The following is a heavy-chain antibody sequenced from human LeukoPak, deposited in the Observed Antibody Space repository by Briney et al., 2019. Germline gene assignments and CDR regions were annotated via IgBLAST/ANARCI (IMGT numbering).Heavy chain of an antibody. CDR1: GFTVSSNY. CDR3: ARAQSYYDSSGSGINYGAFDI. V-gene: IGHV3-53*01. CDR2: IYSGGSA. J-gene: IGHJ3*02. Sequence: GGSLRLSCAASGFTVSSNYMSWVRQAPGKGLEWVSVIYSGGSAYYADSVKGRVTISRDNSKNTLYLQMNSLRAEDTAVYYCARAQSYYDSSGSGINYGAFDIWGQGTMVTVSS. D-gene: IGHD3-22*01.